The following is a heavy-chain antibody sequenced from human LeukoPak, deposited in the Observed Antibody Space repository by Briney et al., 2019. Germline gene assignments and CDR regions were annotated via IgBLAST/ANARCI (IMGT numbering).Heavy chain of an antibody. CDR1: GFTFSSYA. D-gene: IGHD1-7*01. Sequence: GGSLRLSCAASGFTFSSYAMSWVRQAPGKGLEWVSAISGSGGSAYYADSVKGRFTISRDNSKNTLYLQMNSLRAEDTAVYYCAKDHNWNYLWYFDYWGQGTLVTVSS. CDR3: AKDHNWNYLWYFDY. CDR2: ISGSGGSA. J-gene: IGHJ4*02. V-gene: IGHV3-23*01.